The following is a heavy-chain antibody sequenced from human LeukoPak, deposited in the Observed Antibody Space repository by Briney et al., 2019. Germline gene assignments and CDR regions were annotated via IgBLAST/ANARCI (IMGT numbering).Heavy chain of an antibody. CDR2: FDPEDGET. D-gene: IGHD5-18*01. CDR3: ARDLSGGGSYSYGLFYYYGMDV. CDR1: GYTLTELS. V-gene: IGHV1-24*01. Sequence: ASVKVSCKVSGYTLTELSMHWVRQAPGKGLEWMGGFDPEDGETIYAQKSQGRVTMTTDTSTSTAYMELRSLRSDDTAVYYCARDLSGGGSYSYGLFYYYGMDVWGQGTTVTVSS. J-gene: IGHJ6*02.